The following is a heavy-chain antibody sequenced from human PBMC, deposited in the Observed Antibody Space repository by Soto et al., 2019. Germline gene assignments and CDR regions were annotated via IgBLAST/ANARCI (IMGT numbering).Heavy chain of an antibody. V-gene: IGHV2-5*02. J-gene: IGHJ4*02. CDR1: GFSLSTSGVG. CDR2: IYWVDDK. D-gene: IGHD2-15*01. Sequence: QITLKESGPTLVKPTQTLTLTCTFSGFSLSTSGVGVGWIRQPPGQALEWLALIYWVDDKRYSPSLKSRLTITKDTSKNQVVLTMTNMDPVDTATYYCAHRPSYCSGGSCYSGFDYWGQGTLVTVSS. CDR3: AHRPSYCSGGSCYSGFDY.